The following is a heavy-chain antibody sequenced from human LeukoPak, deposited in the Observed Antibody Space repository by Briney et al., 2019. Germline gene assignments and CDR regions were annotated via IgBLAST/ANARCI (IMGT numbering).Heavy chain of an antibody. Sequence: GGSLRLSCAASGFTFDDYGMSWVRQAPGKGLEWVSGINWNGGSTGYADSVKGRFTISRDNAKNSLYLQMNSLRAEDTALYYCARIGGRSPFVRSGWYFSPKYYFDYWGQGTLVTVSS. D-gene: IGHD6-19*01. J-gene: IGHJ4*02. CDR2: INWNGGST. CDR1: GFTFDDYG. V-gene: IGHV3-20*04. CDR3: ARIGGRSPFVRSGWYFSPKYYFDY.